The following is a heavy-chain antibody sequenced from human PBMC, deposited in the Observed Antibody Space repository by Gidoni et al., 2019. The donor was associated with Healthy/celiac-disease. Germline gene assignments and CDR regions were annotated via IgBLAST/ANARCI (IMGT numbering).Heavy chain of an antibody. CDR1: GFTFDDSA. V-gene: IGHV3-9*01. CDR2: ISWNSGSI. Sequence: VTLVESGGGLVQPGRSLSLSCAASGFTFDDSALHWVRQAPGKGLEWVSGISWNSGSIGYADSVKGRFTISRDNAKNSLYLQMNSLRAEYTALYYCAKAAFYDSSGYYYGWYFDLWGRGTLVTVSS. CDR3: AKAAFYDSSGYYYGWYFDL. J-gene: IGHJ2*01. D-gene: IGHD3-22*01.